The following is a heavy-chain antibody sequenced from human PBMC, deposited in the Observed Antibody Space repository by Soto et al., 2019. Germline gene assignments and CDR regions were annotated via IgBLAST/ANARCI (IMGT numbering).Heavy chain of an antibody. CDR1: GGSFSGYY. V-gene: IGHV4-34*01. CDR3: ARGGITMVRGVIFPYYMDV. D-gene: IGHD3-10*01. J-gene: IGHJ6*03. CDR2: INHSGST. Sequence: SETLSLTCAVYGGSFSGYYWSWIRQPPGKGLEWIGEINHSGSTNYNPSLKSRVTISVDTSKNQFSLKLSSVTAADTAVYYCARGGITMVRGVIFPYYMDVWGKGTTVTVSS.